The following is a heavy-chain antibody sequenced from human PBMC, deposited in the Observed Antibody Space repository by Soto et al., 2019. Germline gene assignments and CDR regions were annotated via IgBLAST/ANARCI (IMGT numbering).Heavy chain of an antibody. V-gene: IGHV1-18*01. J-gene: IGHJ2*01. Sequence: QVQLVQSGAEVKKPGASVKVSCKTSGYTFRTYGISWVRQAPGQGLEWMGWISSYNDKTKYSQKIEGRATMTTDTSTSTASLELRSLRADDTAVDYCARESRDVDSCYWYLDFGCRDTRVTVSS. D-gene: IGHD3-22*01. CDR3: ARESRDVDSCYWYLDF. CDR2: ISSYNDKT. CDR1: GYTFRTYG.